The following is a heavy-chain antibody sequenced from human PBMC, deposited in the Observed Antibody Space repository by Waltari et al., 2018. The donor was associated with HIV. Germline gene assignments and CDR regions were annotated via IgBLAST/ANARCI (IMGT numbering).Heavy chain of an antibody. V-gene: IGHV4-39*07. J-gene: IGHJ5*02. CDR3: ARDHGVRLGWFDP. CDR1: GGSISSSSYY. Sequence: QLQLQESGPGLVKPSETLSLTCTVSGGSISSSSYYWSWIRQPPGKGLEWIGSIYYSGSTYYNPSLKSRVTISVDTSKNQFSLKLSSVTAADTAVYYCARDHGVRLGWFDPWGQGTLVTVSS. D-gene: IGHD3-3*01. CDR2: IYYSGST.